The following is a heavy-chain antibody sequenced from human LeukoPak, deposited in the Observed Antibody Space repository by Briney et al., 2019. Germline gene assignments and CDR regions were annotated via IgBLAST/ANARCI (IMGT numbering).Heavy chain of an antibody. CDR2: ISGSGGST. CDR3: ARVFTVVFPFGY. Sequence: PGGSLRLSCAASGFTFSSYAMSWVRQAPGKGLEWVSAISGSGGSTYYADSVKGRFTISRDNAKNSLYLQMNSLRAEDTAVYYCARVFTVVFPFGYWGQGTLVTVSS. J-gene: IGHJ4*02. CDR1: GFTFSSYA. V-gene: IGHV3-23*01. D-gene: IGHD3-10*01.